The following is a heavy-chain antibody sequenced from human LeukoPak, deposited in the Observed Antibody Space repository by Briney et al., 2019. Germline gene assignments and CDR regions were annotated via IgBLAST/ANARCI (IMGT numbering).Heavy chain of an antibody. CDR1: GGSISNYY. D-gene: IGHD2-2*01. CDR3: ASGQYQPLVYY. CDR2: IYYSGST. J-gene: IGHJ4*02. Sequence: SETLSLTCTVSGGSISNYYWSWIRQPPGKGLEWIGYIYYSGSTNYNPSLKSRVTMSVDTSKNQFSLKLTSVTAADTAVYYCASGQYQPLVYYWGQGTLVTVSS. V-gene: IGHV4-59*08.